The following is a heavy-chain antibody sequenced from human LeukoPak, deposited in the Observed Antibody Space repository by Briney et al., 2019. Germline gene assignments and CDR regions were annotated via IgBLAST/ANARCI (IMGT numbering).Heavy chain of an antibody. J-gene: IGHJ4*02. CDR3: SKGQTV. D-gene: IGHD1-14*01. CDR2: ISDTGGRT. Sequence: GGALRLSCAASGFTFSNYVMNWVRQAPRKGLEWVSVISDTGGRTNYADSLKGRFTISRDNFKNILYLQMDSLRAEDTAVYFCSKGQTVWGEGTLLTVSS. CDR1: GFTFSNYV. V-gene: IGHV3-23*01.